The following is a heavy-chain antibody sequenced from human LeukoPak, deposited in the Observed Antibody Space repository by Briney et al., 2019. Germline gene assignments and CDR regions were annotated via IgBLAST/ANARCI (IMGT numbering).Heavy chain of an antibody. Sequence: SGTLSLTCAVSGGSISSSNWWSWVRQPPGKGLEWIGEIYHSGSTNYNPSLKSRVTISVDKSKNQFSLNLSSVTAADTAVYYCARDGLYATTGTTDAFDIWGQGTVVTVSS. D-gene: IGHD1-1*01. J-gene: IGHJ3*02. CDR3: ARDGLYATTGTTDAFDI. V-gene: IGHV4-4*02. CDR1: GGSISSSNW. CDR2: IYHSGST.